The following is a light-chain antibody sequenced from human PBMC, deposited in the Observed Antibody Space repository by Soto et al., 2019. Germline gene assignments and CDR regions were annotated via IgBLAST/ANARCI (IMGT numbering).Light chain of an antibody. CDR3: QQRSNWPRLT. J-gene: IGKJ4*01. CDR2: DAS. CDR1: QSVSNY. V-gene: IGKV3-11*01. Sequence: EIVLTPSPATLSLSPGERATISCRASQSVSNYLAWYQQKPGQAPRLLIYDASNRATGIPARFSGSGSGTDFTLTISSLEPEDFTVYYCQQRSNWPRLTFGGGTKVEIK.